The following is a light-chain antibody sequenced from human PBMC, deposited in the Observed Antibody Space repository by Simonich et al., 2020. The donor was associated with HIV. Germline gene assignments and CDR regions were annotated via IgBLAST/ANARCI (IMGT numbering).Light chain of an antibody. J-gene: IGKJ5*01. V-gene: IGKV1D-13*01. CDR2: DAS. CDR3: QQFNNYPT. CDR1: QGISSY. Sequence: ILMTQSPSSVSASVGDRVTITCRASQGISSYLAWYQQKPGKAPKLLIYDASSLESGVPSRFSGSGSGTDFTLTISSLQPEDFATYYCQQFNNYPTFGQGTRLEIK.